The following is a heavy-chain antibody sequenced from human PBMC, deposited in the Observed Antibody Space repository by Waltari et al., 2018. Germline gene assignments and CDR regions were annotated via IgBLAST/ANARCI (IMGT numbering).Heavy chain of an antibody. CDR2: IIPILGIA. Sequence: QVQLVQSGAEVKKPGSSVKVSCKASGGTFSSYTISWVRQAPGQGLEWMGRIIPILGIANDAQKFQGRVTITADKSTSTAYMELSSLRSEDTAVYYCARGSEGDYLDYWGQGTLVTVSS. CDR3: ARGSEGDYLDY. CDR1: GGTFSSYT. V-gene: IGHV1-69*02. J-gene: IGHJ4*02.